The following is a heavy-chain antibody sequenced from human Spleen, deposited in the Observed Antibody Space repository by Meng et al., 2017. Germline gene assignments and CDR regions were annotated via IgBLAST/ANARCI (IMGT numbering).Heavy chain of an antibody. CDR3: ARLGGVDPSPPL. V-gene: IGHV4-4*02. CDR1: VCSICDNNW. D-gene: IGHD3-16*01. CDR2: IYHSGGT. J-gene: IGHJ4*02. Sequence: QVEPPEAGPVLAGPSVPCAFTGLVAVCSICDNNWVGWVRQPPGKGLEWIGEIYHSGGTNYNSFLESRVTISVDQSKNQFSLNLYSVTAADTAFYYCARLGGVDPSPPLWGQGTLVTVSS.